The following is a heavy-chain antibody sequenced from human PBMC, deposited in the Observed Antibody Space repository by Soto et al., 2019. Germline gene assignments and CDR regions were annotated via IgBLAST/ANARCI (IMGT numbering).Heavy chain of an antibody. CDR3: ARERQVGPSSGRFDP. CDR2: ITYHGRT. CDR1: GDSINSDSVY. V-gene: IGHV4-31*03. J-gene: IGHJ5*02. Sequence: QVHLQESGPGLVKPSQTLSLTCSVNGDSINSDSVYWSWIRQSPGKGLEYIGYITYHGRTFYNPSLKSRVTMSVDTPKNQFSLEVRSVTAADTAVYYCARERQVGPSSGRFDPWGQGTLVTVST.